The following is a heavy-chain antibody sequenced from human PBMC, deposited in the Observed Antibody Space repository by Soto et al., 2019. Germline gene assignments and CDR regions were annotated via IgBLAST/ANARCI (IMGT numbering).Heavy chain of an antibody. CDR1: GGSISSGGYY. CDR3: ARRMGNHFDP. J-gene: IGHJ5*02. CDR2: IYYTGST. Sequence: QAQLQESGPGLVKPSQTLSLTCTVSGGSISSGGYYWTWIRQHPGKGLEWIGYIYYTGSTYYNPSLKSRVTISVDTSKNQFSLKLRSVTAADTAVYYCARRMGNHFDPWGQGTLVTVSS. V-gene: IGHV4-31*03. D-gene: IGHD7-27*01.